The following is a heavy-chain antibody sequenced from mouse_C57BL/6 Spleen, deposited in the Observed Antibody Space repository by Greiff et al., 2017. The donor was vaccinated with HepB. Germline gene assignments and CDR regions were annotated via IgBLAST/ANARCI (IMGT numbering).Heavy chain of an antibody. V-gene: IGHV14-2*01. D-gene: IGHD1-1*01. CDR1: GFNIKDYY. CDR2: IDPEDGET. J-gene: IGHJ2*01. CDR3: ARDPFTTVPPDY. Sequence: EVKLVESGAELVKPGASVKLSCTASGFNIKDYYMHWVKQRTEQGLEWIGRIDPEDGETKYAPKFQGKATITADTSSNTAYLHLSSLTSEDTAVYYCARDPFTTVPPDYWGQGTTLTVSS.